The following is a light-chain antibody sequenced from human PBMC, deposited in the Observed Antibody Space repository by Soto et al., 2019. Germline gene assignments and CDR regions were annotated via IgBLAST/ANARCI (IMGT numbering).Light chain of an antibody. Sequence: EIVLTQAPGTLSLSPGERATLSCRASQSVSSSYLAWYQQKPGQAPRLLIYGASSRATGIPDRFSASGSGTDFTLTISRLEPEAFAVYYCQQYGSPRTFGPGTKVDIK. CDR1: QSVSSSY. J-gene: IGKJ3*01. CDR3: QQYGSPRT. V-gene: IGKV3-20*01. CDR2: GAS.